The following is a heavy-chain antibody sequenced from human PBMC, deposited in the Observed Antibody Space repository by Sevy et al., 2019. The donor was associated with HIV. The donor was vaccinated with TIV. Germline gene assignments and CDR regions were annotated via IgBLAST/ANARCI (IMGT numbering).Heavy chain of an antibody. CDR2: IYYNGHI. J-gene: IGHJ4*02. CDR3: AGENAWGRGYS. Sequence: SETVSLTCTVSGGSIISLYWNWIRQPPGKGLEWIANIYYNGHINYNPSLKSRVTLSLDTSKNQFSLRLSSVTAADTAMYYCAGENAWGRGYSWGQGTLVTVSS. CDR1: GGSIISLY. V-gene: IGHV4-59*08. D-gene: IGHD1-26*01.